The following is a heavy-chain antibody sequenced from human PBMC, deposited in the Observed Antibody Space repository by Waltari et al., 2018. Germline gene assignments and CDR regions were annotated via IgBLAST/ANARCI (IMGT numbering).Heavy chain of an antibody. CDR2: IYSTGSTI. CDR1: GFTFSHFG. Sequence: EVQLVESGGGLERSGGSLRITGADSGFTFSHFGMNWVRQAPGKGLEWVSYIYSTGSTIYCADSVKGRFTISRDNAQNSLYLQMNSLRADDTAVYYCARGYRKAFDIWGQGTMVTVSS. CDR3: ARGYRKAFDI. J-gene: IGHJ3*02. V-gene: IGHV3-48*03. D-gene: IGHD5-12*01.